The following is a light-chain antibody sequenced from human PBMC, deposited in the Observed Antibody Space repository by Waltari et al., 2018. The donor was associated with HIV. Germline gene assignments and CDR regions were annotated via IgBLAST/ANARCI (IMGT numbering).Light chain of an antibody. V-gene: IGLV2-14*01. Sequence: QSALTQPASVSASPGQSITISCTGSSDDVGGYSYVSWYQQFPGKAPKLLISEDTDRASAISLRFSGSQAANTASLTISGLRPEDEADYFCASFSSTFTYVFGTGTKVTVL. J-gene: IGLJ1*01. CDR1: SDDVGGYSY. CDR2: EDT. CDR3: ASFSSTFTYV.